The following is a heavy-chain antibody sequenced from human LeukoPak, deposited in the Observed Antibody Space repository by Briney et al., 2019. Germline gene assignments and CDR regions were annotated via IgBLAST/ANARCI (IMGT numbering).Heavy chain of an antibody. CDR1: GGSISSYH. D-gene: IGHD3-16*02. Sequence: PSETLSLTCTVSGGSISSYHWSWIRQPPGKGLEWIGYIYYSGSTNYNPSLKSRVTISVDTSKNQFSLKLSPVTAADTAVYYCARGGGGGFIASYYYYYYYMDVWGKGTTVTISS. CDR3: ARGGGGGFIASYYYYYYYMDV. J-gene: IGHJ6*03. CDR2: IYYSGST. V-gene: IGHV4-59*01.